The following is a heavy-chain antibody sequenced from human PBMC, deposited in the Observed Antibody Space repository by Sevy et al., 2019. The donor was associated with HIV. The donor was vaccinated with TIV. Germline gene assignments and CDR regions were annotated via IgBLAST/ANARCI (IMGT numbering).Heavy chain of an antibody. D-gene: IGHD6-19*01. V-gene: IGHV3-23*01. Sequence: GGSLRLSCAASGFTFSSYAMSWVRQAPGKGLEWVSAISGSGGSTYYADSVKGRFTISRDNSKNTLSLQMNSLRAEDTAVYYCANRGGRIAVAGTWYAFDIWGQGTMVTVSS. CDR1: GFTFSSYA. CDR2: ISGSGGST. CDR3: ANRGGRIAVAGTWYAFDI. J-gene: IGHJ3*02.